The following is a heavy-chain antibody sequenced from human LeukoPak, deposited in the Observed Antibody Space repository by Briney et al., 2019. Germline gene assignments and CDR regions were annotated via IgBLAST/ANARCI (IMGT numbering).Heavy chain of an antibody. CDR1: GGSISSYY. V-gene: IGHV4-59*01. D-gene: IGHD3-10*01. Sequence: SETLSLTCTVSGGSISSYYWSWIRQPPGKGLEWIGYIYYSGSTNYSPSLKSRVTISVDTSKNQFSLKLSSVTAADTAVYYCARTYGSGSYTPYYYYGMDVWGQGTTVTVSS. J-gene: IGHJ6*02. CDR2: IYYSGST. CDR3: ARTYGSGSYTPYYYYGMDV.